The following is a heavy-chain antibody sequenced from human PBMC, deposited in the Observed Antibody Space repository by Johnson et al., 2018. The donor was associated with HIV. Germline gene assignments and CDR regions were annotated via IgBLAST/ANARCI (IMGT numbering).Heavy chain of an antibody. CDR1: GFTFSSYG. CDR2: IWYDGGNK. J-gene: IGHJ3*02. Sequence: QVQLVESGGGVVQPGRSLRLSCAASGFTFSSYGMHWVRQAPGKGLEWVAVIWYDGGNKYYADSVNGRFTISKDNSKDTLYMEMNNLRLEDTAVYYCARGAAVSGTLVDPFDIWGRGTMVTVSS. D-gene: IGHD1-26*01. V-gene: IGHV3-33*08. CDR3: ARGAAVSGTLVDPFDI.